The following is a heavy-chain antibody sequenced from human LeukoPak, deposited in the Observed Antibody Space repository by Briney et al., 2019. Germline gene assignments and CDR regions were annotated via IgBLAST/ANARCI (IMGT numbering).Heavy chain of an antibody. V-gene: IGHV3-23*01. J-gene: IGHJ1*01. Sequence: GGSLRLSCAASGFTFSSYAMSWVRQAPGKGLEWVSAISGSGGSTYYADSVKGRFTISRDNSKNTLYLQMNSLRVEDTAVYYCAKDPGGSGWYSGDFQHWGQGTLVTVSS. D-gene: IGHD6-19*01. CDR1: GFTFSSYA. CDR3: AKDPGGSGWYSGDFQH. CDR2: ISGSGGST.